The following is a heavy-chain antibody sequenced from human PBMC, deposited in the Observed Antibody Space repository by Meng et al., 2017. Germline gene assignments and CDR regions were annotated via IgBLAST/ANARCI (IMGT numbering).Heavy chain of an antibody. CDR3: AGSSLAVADGSNY. V-gene: IGHV1-18*01. CDR2: ISAYNGNT. CDR1: GYTFTSYG. Sequence: ASVKVSCKASGYTFTSYGFSWLRQAPGQGLEWMGWISAYNGNTNYAQKLQVRVTMTTDTSPSTAYMELKSLRSDDTAVYYCAGSSLAVADGSNYWGQGTLVTVSS. D-gene: IGHD6-19*01. J-gene: IGHJ4*02.